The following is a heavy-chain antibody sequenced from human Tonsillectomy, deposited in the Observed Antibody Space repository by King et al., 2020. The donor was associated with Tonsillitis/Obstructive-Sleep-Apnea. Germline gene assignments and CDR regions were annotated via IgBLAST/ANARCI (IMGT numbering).Heavy chain of an antibody. V-gene: IGHV1-2*02. D-gene: IGHD3-22*01. J-gene: IGHJ4*02. CDR2: ISPNTGGT. CDR3: ARDKELYSSPFDY. Sequence: VQLVESGAEVKKPEASVKVSCKASGYSFSGYYMHWVRQAPGQGLEWMGWISPNTGGTKFAQKFQGRVTMTTDTSISTAYMELSSLRFDDTAVYFCARDKELYSSPFDYWGQGTLVTVSS. CDR1: GYSFSGYY.